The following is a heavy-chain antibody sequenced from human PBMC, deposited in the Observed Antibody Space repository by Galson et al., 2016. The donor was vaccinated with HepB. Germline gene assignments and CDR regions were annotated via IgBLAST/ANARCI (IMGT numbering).Heavy chain of an antibody. Sequence: APGKGLEWVAVIWSDGSQKYYGDSVKGRFTISRDNSKNTVYLQMTSLRAEDTAVYYCAREAGGSDFHFDFWGQGTLVTVSS. V-gene: IGHV3-33*01. CDR3: AREAGGSDFHFDF. J-gene: IGHJ4*02. D-gene: IGHD2-21*01. CDR2: IWSDGSQK.